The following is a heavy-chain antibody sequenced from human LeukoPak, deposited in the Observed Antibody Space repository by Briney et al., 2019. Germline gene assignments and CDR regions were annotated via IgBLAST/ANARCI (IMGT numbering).Heavy chain of an antibody. D-gene: IGHD6-6*01. Sequence: ASVKVSCKASGYTFTSYDINWVRQATGQGLEWMGGIIPIFGTANYAQKFQGRVTITADESTSTAYMELSSLRSEDTAVYYCARVSSSSDFDYWGQGTLVTVSS. CDR3: ARVSSSSDFDY. J-gene: IGHJ4*02. CDR1: GYTFTSYD. V-gene: IGHV1-69*13. CDR2: IIPIFGTA.